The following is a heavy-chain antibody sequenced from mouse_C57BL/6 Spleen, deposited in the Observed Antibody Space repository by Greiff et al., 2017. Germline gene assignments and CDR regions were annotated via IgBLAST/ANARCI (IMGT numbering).Heavy chain of an antibody. CDR3: AVEENPSYYGSSPWYFDV. CDR2: IYPGDGDT. V-gene: IGHV1-80*01. Sequence: QVQLQQSGAELVKPGASVKISCKASGYAFSSYWMNWVKQRPGKGLEWIGQIYPGDGDTNYNGTFKGKATLTADKSSSPAYMQLSSLSSEGSAVYFCAVEENPSYYGSSPWYFDVWGTGTTVTVSS. CDR1: GYAFSSYW. D-gene: IGHD1-1*01. J-gene: IGHJ1*03.